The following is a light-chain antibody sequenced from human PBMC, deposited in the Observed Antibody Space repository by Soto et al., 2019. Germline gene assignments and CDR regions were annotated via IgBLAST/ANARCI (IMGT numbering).Light chain of an antibody. V-gene: IGKV3-20*01. CDR2: GAS. CDR3: QQYGSSPLYT. J-gene: IGKJ2*01. Sequence: ESVLAQSPGTLSLSPGERATLSCRSSQSVSSSNLAWYQQKPGQAPRLLIYGASSRATGIPDRFSSSGSGTAFTLTIIRLEPEDFAVYYCQQYGSSPLYTFGQGTKLEIK. CDR1: QSVSSSN.